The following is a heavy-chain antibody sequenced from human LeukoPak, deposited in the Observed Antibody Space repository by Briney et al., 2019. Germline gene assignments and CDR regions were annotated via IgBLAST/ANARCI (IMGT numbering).Heavy chain of an antibody. Sequence: GGSLRLSCAASGFTFSSYSMNWVRQAPGKGLEWVSSISSSSSYVYYAGSVKGRFTISRDNVKNSLYLQMNSLRAEDTAVYYCARDKGIAAAGIIDYWGQGTLVTVSS. CDR1: GFTFSSYS. CDR3: ARDKGIAAAGIIDY. V-gene: IGHV3-21*01. CDR2: ISSSSSYV. J-gene: IGHJ4*02. D-gene: IGHD6-13*01.